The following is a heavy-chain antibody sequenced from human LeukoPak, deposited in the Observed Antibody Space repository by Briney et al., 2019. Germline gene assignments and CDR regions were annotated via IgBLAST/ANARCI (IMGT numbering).Heavy chain of an antibody. V-gene: IGHV3-21*01. J-gene: IGHJ4*02. CDR3: ARGPSYSSSWYQYDY. CDR2: ISSSSSYI. D-gene: IGHD6-13*01. Sequence: PGGSLRLSCGASGFTFSSYAMSWVRQAPGKGLEWVSSISSSSSYIYYADSVKGRFTISRDNAKNSLYLQMNSLRAEDTAVYYCARGPSYSSSWYQYDYWGQGTLVTVSS. CDR1: GFTFSSYA.